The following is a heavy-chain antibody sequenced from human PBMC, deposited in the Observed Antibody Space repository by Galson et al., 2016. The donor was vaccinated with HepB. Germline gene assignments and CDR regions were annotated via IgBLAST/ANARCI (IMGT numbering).Heavy chain of an antibody. CDR1: LDTISITGYF. CDR3: ARYGSWTGFDY. D-gene: IGHD6-13*01. J-gene: IGHJ4*02. V-gene: IGHV4-31*03. CDR2: ISHSGSV. Sequence: TLSLTCTVSLDTISITGYFWSWIRQLPGGGLEWIGYISHSGSVYLNPSLKSRTVISVDTSKNQFSLDVRSVTAADTAVYFCARYGSWTGFDYWGQGTLVTVSS.